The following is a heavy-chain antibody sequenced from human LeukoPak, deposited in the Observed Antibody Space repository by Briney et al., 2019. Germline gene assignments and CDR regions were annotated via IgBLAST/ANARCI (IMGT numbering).Heavy chain of an antibody. CDR3: ARDSSSWAPDY. CDR2: INPNSGGT. J-gene: IGHJ4*02. D-gene: IGHD6-13*01. V-gene: IGHV1-2*02. Sequence: ASVKVSCKATGYTFTGYYMHWVRQPPGQGIEWMGWINPNSGGTNYAQKFQGTVTMTRDTSISTAYMELSRLRSDDTAVYYCARDSSSWAPDYWGQGTLVTVSS. CDR1: GYTFTGYY.